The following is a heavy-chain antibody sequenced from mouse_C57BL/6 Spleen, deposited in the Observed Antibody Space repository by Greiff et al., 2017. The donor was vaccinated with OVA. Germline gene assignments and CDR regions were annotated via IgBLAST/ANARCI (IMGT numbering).Heavy chain of an antibody. Sequence: EVHLVESGGGLVQPGGSLSLSCAASGFTFTDYYMSWVRQPPGKALEWLGFIRNKANGYTTEYSASVKGRFTISRDNSQSILYLQMNALRAEDSATYYCASLDYYGSSFFAYWGQGTLVTVSA. CDR1: GFTFTDYY. V-gene: IGHV7-3*01. CDR2: IRNKANGYTT. J-gene: IGHJ3*01. CDR3: ASLDYYGSSFFAY. D-gene: IGHD1-1*01.